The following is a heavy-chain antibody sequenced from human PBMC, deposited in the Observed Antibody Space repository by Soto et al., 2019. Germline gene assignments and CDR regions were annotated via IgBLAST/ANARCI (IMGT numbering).Heavy chain of an antibody. D-gene: IGHD2-15*01. Sequence: QVELVQSGAEVKKPGSSVKVSCQASEDTFRNYAISWVRQAPGQGLEWMGRIIPIFGTPYYAQKFQGRVTITADKSTSTVYMELSSLRSDDTAVYFCARGLECRGYCLDKPTWFAPWGQGTLVTVSS. CDR2: IIPIFGTP. CDR1: EDTFRNYA. V-gene: IGHV1-69*06. CDR3: ARGLECRGYCLDKPTWFAP. J-gene: IGHJ5*02.